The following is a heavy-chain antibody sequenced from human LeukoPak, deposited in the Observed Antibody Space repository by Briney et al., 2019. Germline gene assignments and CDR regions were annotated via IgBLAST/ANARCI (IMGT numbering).Heavy chain of an antibody. D-gene: IGHD2-15*01. CDR1: GFTFSSYG. CDR2: ISYDGSNK. V-gene: IGHV3-30*19. CDR3: ARDRVAGVPGDAFDI. Sequence: GGSLRLSCAASGFTFSSYGMHWVRQAPGKGLEWVAVISYDGSNKYYADSVKGRFTISRDNSKNTLYLQMNSLRAEDTAVYYCARDRVAGVPGDAFDIWGQGTMVTVSS. J-gene: IGHJ3*02.